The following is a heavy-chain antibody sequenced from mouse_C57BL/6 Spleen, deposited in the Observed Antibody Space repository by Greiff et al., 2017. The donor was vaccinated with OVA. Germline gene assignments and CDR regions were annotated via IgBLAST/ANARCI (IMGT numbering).Heavy chain of an antibody. CDR3: AREGPY. Sequence: QVQLQQSGAELVRPGTSVKVSCKASGYAFTNYLIEWVKQRPGQGLEWIGVINPGSGGTNYNEKFKGKATLTADKSSSTAYMQLSSLTSEDSAVYFCAREGPYWGQGTLVTVSA. CDR1: GYAFTNYL. J-gene: IGHJ3*01. V-gene: IGHV1-54*01. CDR2: INPGSGGT.